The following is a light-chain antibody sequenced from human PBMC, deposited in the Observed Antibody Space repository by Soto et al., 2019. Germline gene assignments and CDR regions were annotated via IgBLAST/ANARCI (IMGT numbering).Light chain of an antibody. V-gene: IGLV2-14*01. J-gene: IGLJ3*02. CDR1: SSDVGGYNY. CDR3: TSFSSSTNTLGV. CDR2: EVR. Sequence: QSVLTQPASVSGSPGQSITISCTGTSSDVGGYNYVSWYQQYPGKAPKLIIFEVRNRPSGVSNRFSGSKSGNTASLTISGLQAEDEADYYCTSFSSSTNTLGVFGAGTKLTVL.